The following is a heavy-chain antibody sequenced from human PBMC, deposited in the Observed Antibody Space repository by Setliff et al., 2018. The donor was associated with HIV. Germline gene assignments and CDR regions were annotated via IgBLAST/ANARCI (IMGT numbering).Heavy chain of an antibody. D-gene: IGHD5-18*01. CDR2: IYHSEST. Sequence: SETLSLTCAVSGYSISSGYYWGWIRQPPGKGLEWIGSIYHSESTYYNPSLKSRVTISIDTSKSQFSLRLRSVTAADTAVYYCARGGYSYGFGRHRAYFQYWGQGTQVT. CDR3: ARGGYSYGFGRHRAYFQY. J-gene: IGHJ1*01. V-gene: IGHV4-38-2*01. CDR1: GYSISSGYY.